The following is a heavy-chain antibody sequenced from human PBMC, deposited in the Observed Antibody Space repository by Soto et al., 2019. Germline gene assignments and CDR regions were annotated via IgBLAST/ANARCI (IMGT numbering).Heavy chain of an antibody. D-gene: IGHD2-2*01. Sequence: SETLSLTCTVSGGSISSYYWSWIRQPPGKGLEWIGYIYYSGSTNYNPSLKSRVTISVDTSKNQFSLKLSSVTAADTAVYYCARRIVVVPAAQTYYYYYMDGWGKGTTVTVSS. CDR3: ARRIVVVPAAQTYYYYYMDG. J-gene: IGHJ6*03. CDR2: IYYSGST. V-gene: IGHV4-59*08. CDR1: GGSISSYY.